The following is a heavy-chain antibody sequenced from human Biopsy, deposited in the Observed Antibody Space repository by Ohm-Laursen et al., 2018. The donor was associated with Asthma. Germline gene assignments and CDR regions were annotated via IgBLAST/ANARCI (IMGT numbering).Heavy chain of an antibody. Sequence: SLRLSCAASGFTFGAYCMSWVRQVPGQGLEWVANIKHDGSEKNHVDSLKGRFTISRDNAKNLLFLQMNSLRAEDTAVYYCARTFHFWSPYHAEHYQLRGQGTLVTVSS. V-gene: IGHV3-7*01. D-gene: IGHD3-3*01. CDR1: GFTFGAYC. J-gene: IGHJ1*01. CDR3: ARTFHFWSPYHAEHYQL. CDR2: IKHDGSEK.